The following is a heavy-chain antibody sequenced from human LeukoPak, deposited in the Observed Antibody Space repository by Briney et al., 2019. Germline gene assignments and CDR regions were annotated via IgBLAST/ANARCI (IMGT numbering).Heavy chain of an antibody. CDR1: GFTFNTYS. J-gene: IGHJ4*02. V-gene: IGHV3-21*06. Sequence: GGSLRLSCEASGFTFNTYSMNWARQAPGKGLEWVSSIDSSGGYMFYADSVKGRFIISRDNAKDSLYLQMNSLRAEDTAVYYCAKDKRATVVTGGEYWGQGTLVTVSS. D-gene: IGHD4-23*01. CDR3: AKDKRATVVTGGEY. CDR2: IDSSGGYM.